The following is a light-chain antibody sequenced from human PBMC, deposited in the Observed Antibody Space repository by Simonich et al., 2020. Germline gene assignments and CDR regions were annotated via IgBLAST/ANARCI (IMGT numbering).Light chain of an antibody. Sequence: QLVQTQSPSASASLGASVKLTCTLSSGHSSYAIAWHQQQPEKGPRYLMKLNSDGSHSKGDGIPDRFSGSSSGAERYLTISSLQSEDEADYYCQTWVTGIQVFGGGTKLTVL. CDR1: SGHSSYA. V-gene: IGLV4-69*01. CDR3: QTWVTGIQV. J-gene: IGLJ2*01. CDR2: LNSDGSH.